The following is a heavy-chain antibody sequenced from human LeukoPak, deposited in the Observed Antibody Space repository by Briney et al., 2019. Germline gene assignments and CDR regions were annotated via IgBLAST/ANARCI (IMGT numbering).Heavy chain of an antibody. D-gene: IGHD2-15*01. V-gene: IGHV3-23*01. CDR3: ARDRCGGSCYPTATLDY. CDR2: ISGSGGST. Sequence: PGGSLRLSCAASGFTFSSYAMSWVRQAPGKGLEWVSAISGSGGSTYYADSVKGRFTIPRDNSKNTLYLQMNSLRAEDTAVYYCARDRCGGSCYPTATLDYWGQGTLVTVSS. CDR1: GFTFSSYA. J-gene: IGHJ4*02.